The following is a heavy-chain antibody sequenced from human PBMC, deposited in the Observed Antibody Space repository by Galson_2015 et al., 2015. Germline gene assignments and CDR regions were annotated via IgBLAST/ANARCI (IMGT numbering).Heavy chain of an antibody. V-gene: IGHV1-8*01. CDR2: MNPNSGNT. CDR1: GYTFTSYD. Sequence: SVKVSCKASGYTFTSYDINWVRQATGQGLEWMGWMNPNSGNTGYAQKFQGRVTMTRNTSISTAYMELSSLRSEDTAVYYCARGRPDYGDYPELANYYGMDVWGQGTTVTVSS. J-gene: IGHJ6*02. D-gene: IGHD4-17*01. CDR3: ARGRPDYGDYPELANYYGMDV.